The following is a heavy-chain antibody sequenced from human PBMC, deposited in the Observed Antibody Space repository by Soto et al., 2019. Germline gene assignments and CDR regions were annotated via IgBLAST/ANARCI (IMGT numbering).Heavy chain of an antibody. V-gene: IGHV4-4*02. J-gene: IGHJ4*02. Sequence: QVQLQESGPGLVKPSGTLSLTCAVSGGSISSSNWWSWVRQPPWKGLEWIGEIYHSGSTNYNPSLKSRGAVPVDKSKKRFWMKLSLVTGADKAEDYSTRGGGEWAFDYWGQGTLVTVSS. CDR1: GGSISSSNW. D-gene: IGHD1-26*01. CDR3: TRGGGEWAFDY. CDR2: IYHSGST.